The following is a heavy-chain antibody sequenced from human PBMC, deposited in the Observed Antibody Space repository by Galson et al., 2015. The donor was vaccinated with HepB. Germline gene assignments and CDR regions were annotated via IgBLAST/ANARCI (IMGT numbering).Heavy chain of an antibody. CDR2: ISGSGGRT. V-gene: IGHV3-23*01. D-gene: IGHD3-16*01. CDR3: TKGFVDYLPILNFDY. CDR1: GFTFSSYA. Sequence: SLRLSCAASGFTFSSYAMSWVRQTPGKRLEWASSISGSGGRTKYADSVKGRFAISRDNSKNTLYLQMNSLRAEDTAVYYCTKGFVDYLPILNFDYWGQGTLVTVSS. J-gene: IGHJ4*02.